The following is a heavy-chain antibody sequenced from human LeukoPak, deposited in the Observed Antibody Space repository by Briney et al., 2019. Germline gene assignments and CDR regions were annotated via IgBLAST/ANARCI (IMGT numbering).Heavy chain of an antibody. J-gene: IGHJ4*02. CDR2: VYSGGST. CDR1: GFTVSSNY. CDR3: ARLKANWYSSGWYSDY. V-gene: IGHV3-53*01. Sequence: GGSLRLSCAASGFTVSSNYMSWVRQAPGRGLEWVSVVYSGGSTYYADSVKGRFTISRDNSKNTLYLQMNSLRAEDTAVYYCARLKANWYSSGWYSDYWGQGTLVTVSS. D-gene: IGHD6-19*01.